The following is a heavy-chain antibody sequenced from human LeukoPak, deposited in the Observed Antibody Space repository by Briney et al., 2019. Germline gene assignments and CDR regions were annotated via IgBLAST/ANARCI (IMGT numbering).Heavy chain of an antibody. D-gene: IGHD3-22*01. CDR2: IYHSGST. V-gene: IGHV4-30-2*01. J-gene: IGHJ4*02. Sequence: NPSETLSLTCAVSGGSISSGGYSWSWIRQPPGKGLEWIGYIYHSGSTYYNPSLKSRVTISVDRSKNQFSLKLSSVTAADTAVYYCARHYYDSSGYYYGDYWGQGTLVTVSS. CDR1: GGSISSGGYS. CDR3: ARHYYDSSGYYYGDY.